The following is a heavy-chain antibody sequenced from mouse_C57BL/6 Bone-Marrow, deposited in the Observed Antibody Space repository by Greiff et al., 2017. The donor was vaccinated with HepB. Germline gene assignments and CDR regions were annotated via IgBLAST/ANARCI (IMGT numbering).Heavy chain of an antibody. Sequence: KLMESGGGLVQPGGSLKLSCAASGFTFSDYYMYWVRQTPEKRLEWVAYISNGGGSTYYPDTVKGRFTISRDNAKNTLYLQMSRLKSEDTAMYYCARRLGGSSLYYAMDYWGQGTSVTVSS. CDR3: ARRLGGSSLYYAMDY. CDR2: ISNGGGST. V-gene: IGHV5-12*01. CDR1: GFTFSDYY. D-gene: IGHD1-1*01. J-gene: IGHJ4*01.